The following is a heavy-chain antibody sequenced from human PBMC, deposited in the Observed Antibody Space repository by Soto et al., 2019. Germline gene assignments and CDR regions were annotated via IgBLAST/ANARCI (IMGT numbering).Heavy chain of an antibody. V-gene: IGHV1-18*01. CDR1: GYTFTSYG. CDR3: ARDAVGPIGDYYYYGMDV. CDR2: ISAYNGNT. D-gene: IGHD1-26*01. Sequence: ASVKVSCKASGYTFTSYGISWVRQAPGQGLEWMGWISAYNGNTNYAQKLQGRVTMTTDTSTSTAYMELRSLRSDDTAVYYCARDAVGPIGDYYYYGMDVWGQGTTVTVSS. J-gene: IGHJ6*02.